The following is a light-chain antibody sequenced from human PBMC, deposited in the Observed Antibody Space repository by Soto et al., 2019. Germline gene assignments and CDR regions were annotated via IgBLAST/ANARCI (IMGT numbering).Light chain of an antibody. Sequence: EIVMTQAPATLSVSPGERATLSCRASQNVGSNLAWYHQKPGQAPRLLIYGASTRASGLPARFSGSGSVTEFTLTIRSLQSEDVAVYYCQQYNNWPPYTFGQGTKLEIK. V-gene: IGKV3-15*01. J-gene: IGKJ2*01. CDR3: QQYNNWPPYT. CDR1: QNVGSN. CDR2: GAS.